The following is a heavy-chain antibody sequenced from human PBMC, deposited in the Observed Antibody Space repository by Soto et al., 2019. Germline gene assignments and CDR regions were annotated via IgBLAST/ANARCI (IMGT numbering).Heavy chain of an antibody. CDR3: ANWVEGTMVYFDY. CDR2: ISGSGDRT. J-gene: IGHJ4*02. D-gene: IGHD2-8*01. V-gene: IGHV3-23*04. CDR1: GFTFSDYY. Sequence: VQLVESGGGLVKPGGSLRLSCAASGFTFSDYYMSWIRQAPGKGLEWVSAISGSGDRTYYADSVKGRFTISRDNSKSTLYLQMNSLRADDTAVYYCANWVEGTMVYFDYWGQGTLVTVSS.